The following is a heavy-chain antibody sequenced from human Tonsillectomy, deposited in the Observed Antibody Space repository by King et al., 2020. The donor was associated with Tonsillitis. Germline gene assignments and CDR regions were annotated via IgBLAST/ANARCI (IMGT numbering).Heavy chain of an antibody. J-gene: IGHJ3*02. Sequence: VQLVESGAEVRKPGASVKVSCKASGYTFSDYYIHWVRQAPGQGLEWMGWINPNSGGTKYAQKFQGCVTMTRDTSIYTAYMEVSRLRSDDTAVYYCARLEQHLYAFDIWGQGTMVTVSS. D-gene: IGHD6-13*01. CDR1: GYTFSDYY. CDR3: ARLEQHLYAFDI. CDR2: INPNSGGT. V-gene: IGHV1-2*04.